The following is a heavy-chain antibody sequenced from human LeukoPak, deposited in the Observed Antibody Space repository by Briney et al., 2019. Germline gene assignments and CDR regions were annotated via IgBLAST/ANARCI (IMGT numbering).Heavy chain of an antibody. V-gene: IGHV1-24*01. J-gene: IGHJ3*02. Sequence: GASVKVSCKVSGYTLTELSMHWVRQAPGRGLEWMGGFDPEDGETIYAQKFQGRVTMTEDTSTDTAYMELSSLRSEDTAVYYCATGWELNRDAFDIWGQGTMVTVSS. CDR1: GYTLTELS. CDR3: ATGWELNRDAFDI. D-gene: IGHD1-26*01. CDR2: FDPEDGET.